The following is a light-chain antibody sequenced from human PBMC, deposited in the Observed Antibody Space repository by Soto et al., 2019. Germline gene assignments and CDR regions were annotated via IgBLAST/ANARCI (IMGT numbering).Light chain of an antibody. CDR2: RVS. V-gene: IGKV2-24*01. Sequence: DIVMTQTPLSSPVTLGQPASISCRSSPSLLHSDGHTYLNWLHQRPGQPPRLLIYRVSNRFSGGPDRFSGSGAGTDFTLEISSVEAEDVGIYDCMPATSSPPYTVGQGTKLEI. J-gene: IGKJ2*01. CDR1: PSLLHSDGHTY. CDR3: MPATSSPPYT.